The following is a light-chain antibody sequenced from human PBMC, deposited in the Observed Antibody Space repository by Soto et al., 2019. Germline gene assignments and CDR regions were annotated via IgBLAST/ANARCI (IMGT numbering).Light chain of an antibody. Sequence: QSVLTQPASVSGSPGQSITISCAGTSSDVGRYTYVSWYQQHPGRAPKLIIYDVYNRPSGVSTRFSGSESGNTASLTISGLQAEDEADYYCTSYTSTSTPYVFGGGTKVTVL. CDR2: DVY. J-gene: IGLJ1*01. V-gene: IGLV2-14*01. CDR3: TSYTSTSTPYV. CDR1: SSDVGRYTY.